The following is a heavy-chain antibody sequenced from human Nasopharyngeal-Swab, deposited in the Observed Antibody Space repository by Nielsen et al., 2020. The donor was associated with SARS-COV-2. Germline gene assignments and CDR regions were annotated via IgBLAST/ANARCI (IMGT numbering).Heavy chain of an antibody. D-gene: IGHD1-26*01. J-gene: IGHJ4*02. CDR3: ARVPIRSELIEGPY. V-gene: IGHV3-48*02. CDR2: ISASSTFI. CDR1: GFTFSTYS. Sequence: GESLKLSCAASGFTFSTYSMNWVRQAPGRGLEWISYISASSTFIKYADSVKGRFTISRDNAKNSVYLQMNSLRDEDTGVYYCARVPIRSELIEGPYWGQGTLVTVSS.